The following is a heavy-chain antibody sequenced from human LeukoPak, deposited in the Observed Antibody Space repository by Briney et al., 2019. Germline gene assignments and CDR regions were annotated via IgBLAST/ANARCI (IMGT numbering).Heavy chain of an antibody. CDR2: IYYSGST. Sequence: PSETLSLTCTVSGGSISSYYWSWIRQPPGKGLEWIGDIYYSGSTNYNPSLKSRVTISVDTSKNQFSLKLSSVTAADTAVYYCASGPISGYDLDYWGQGTLVTVSS. J-gene: IGHJ4*02. CDR3: ASGPISGYDLDY. CDR1: GGSISSYY. D-gene: IGHD5-12*01. V-gene: IGHV4-59*01.